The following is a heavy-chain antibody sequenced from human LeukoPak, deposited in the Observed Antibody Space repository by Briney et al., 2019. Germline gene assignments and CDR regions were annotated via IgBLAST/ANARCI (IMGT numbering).Heavy chain of an antibody. CDR2: IGSGGNNI. CDR3: AKDVVGAADY. V-gene: IGHV3-21*01. J-gene: IGHJ4*02. D-gene: IGHD2-15*01. CDR1: GFSFSAYN. Sequence: GGSLRLSCAASGFSFSAYNMNWVRQAPGKGLEWVSSIGSGGNNIYYADSVKGRFTISRDNAKSSLYLQMNSLRDDDTGVYYCAKDVVGAADYWGQGTLVTVSS.